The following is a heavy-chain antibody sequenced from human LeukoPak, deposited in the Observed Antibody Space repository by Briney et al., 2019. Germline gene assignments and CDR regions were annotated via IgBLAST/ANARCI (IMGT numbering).Heavy chain of an antibody. CDR1: GYTFTSYG. J-gene: IGHJ5*01. D-gene: IGHD6-25*01. CDR2: MNPKTGNT. V-gene: IGHV1-8*02. CDR3: VRARYSSAWFDS. Sequence: GASVKVSCKASGYTFTSYGISWVRQAPGKGLEWMGWMNPKTGNTGYAQKFQGRVNMTSDTPMTTAYMDLNSLKSDDTAVYYCVRARYSSAWFDSWGHGTLVIVSS.